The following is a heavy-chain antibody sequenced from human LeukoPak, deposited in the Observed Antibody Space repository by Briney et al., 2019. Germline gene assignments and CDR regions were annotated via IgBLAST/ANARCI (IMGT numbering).Heavy chain of an antibody. J-gene: IGHJ4*02. CDR1: GRRIIKK. Sequence: GGSLRHSCVDLGGRRIIKKKSWVRQAPGKGLEWVSVINNVGATYYADSVRGRFTISRDNSKNTLLLQMSSLRAEDTAVYYCAREWANWGQGTLVTVSS. V-gene: IGHV3-53*01. CDR3: AREWAN. CDR2: INNVGAT. D-gene: IGHD1-26*01.